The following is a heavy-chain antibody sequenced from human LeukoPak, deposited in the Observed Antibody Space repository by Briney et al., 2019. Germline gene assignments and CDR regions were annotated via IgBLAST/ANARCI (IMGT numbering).Heavy chain of an antibody. CDR2: CHTSGST. V-gene: IGHV4-4*07. CDR1: GDSIRSYY. D-gene: IGHD2-2*01. CDR3: AREGTYCSRTSCYDSFLDY. Sequence: SETLSLTCSVSGDSIRSYYWSWIRQPAGKGLEWIGRCHTSGSTNYNPSLKTRVTMSVDASKNQFSLRLSSVTAADTAVYYCAREGTYCSRTSCYDSFLDYWGPGTLVTVSS. J-gene: IGHJ4*02.